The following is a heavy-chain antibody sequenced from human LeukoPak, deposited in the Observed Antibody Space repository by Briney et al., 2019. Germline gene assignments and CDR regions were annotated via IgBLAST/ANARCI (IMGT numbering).Heavy chain of an antibody. CDR2: IYSGGST. CDR1: GFTVSSNY. D-gene: IGHD3-22*01. V-gene: IGHV3-66*01. J-gene: IGHJ4*02. Sequence: GGSLRLSCAASGFTVSSNYMSWVRQAPGKGLEWVSVIYSGGSTYYADSVKGRFTVSRDNSKNTLYLQMNSLRAEDTAVYYCARDVTYYYDSSGYDTWGQGTLVTVSS. CDR3: ARDVTYYYDSSGYDT.